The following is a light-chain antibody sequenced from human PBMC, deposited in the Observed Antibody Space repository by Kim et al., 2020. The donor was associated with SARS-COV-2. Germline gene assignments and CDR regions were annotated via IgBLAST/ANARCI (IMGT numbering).Light chain of an antibody. CDR2: SDD. CDR1: TSNIGSNN. Sequence: ELTQPPSASGTPGQRVIISCSGSTSNIGSNNVNWYQQIPGTAPKLLIYSDDQRPSGVPDRFSGSKSGTSASLAISGLQSDDEADYYCAAWDDSLTALFGGGTQLTV. CDR3: AAWDDSLTAL. V-gene: IGLV1-44*01. J-gene: IGLJ2*01.